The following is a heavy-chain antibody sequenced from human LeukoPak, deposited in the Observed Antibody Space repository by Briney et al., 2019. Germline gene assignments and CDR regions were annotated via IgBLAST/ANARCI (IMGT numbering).Heavy chain of an antibody. D-gene: IGHD3-22*01. J-gene: IGHJ4*02. CDR2: MNPNSGNT. Sequence: ASVKVSCKASGYTFTGNYMHWLRQATGQGLEWMGWMNPNSGNTGYAQKFQGRVTITRNTSISTAYMELSSLRSEDTAVYYCARGYDSSGYYYGVFDYWGQGTLVTVSS. CDR1: GYTFTGNY. CDR3: ARGYDSSGYYYGVFDY. V-gene: IGHV1-8*03.